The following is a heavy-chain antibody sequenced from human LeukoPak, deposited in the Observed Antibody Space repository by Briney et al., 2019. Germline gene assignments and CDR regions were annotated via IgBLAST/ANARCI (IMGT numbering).Heavy chain of an antibody. CDR1: GGTFSSYA. CDR2: ISAYNGNT. CDR3: ARDHRDYGDYVSWFDP. Sequence: ASVKVSCKASGGTFSSYAISWVRQAPGQGLEWMGWISAYNGNTNYAQKLQGRVTMTTDTSTSTAYMELRSLRSDDTAVYYCARDHRDYGDYVSWFDPWGQGTLVTVSS. D-gene: IGHD4-17*01. J-gene: IGHJ5*02. V-gene: IGHV1-18*01.